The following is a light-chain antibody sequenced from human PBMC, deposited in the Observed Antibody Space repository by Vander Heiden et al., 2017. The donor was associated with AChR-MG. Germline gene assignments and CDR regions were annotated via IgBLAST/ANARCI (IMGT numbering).Light chain of an antibody. V-gene: IGLV3-9*01. Sequence: SYELTQPLPVSVALGQTARITCGGNNIGSKNVHWYQQKPGQAPVLVIYRDSSRPSGIPERFSGSNSGNTATLTISRAQAGDEADYYCQVWDSSTGVFGGGTKLTVL. J-gene: IGLJ2*01. CDR3: QVWDSSTGV. CDR1: NIGSKN. CDR2: RDS.